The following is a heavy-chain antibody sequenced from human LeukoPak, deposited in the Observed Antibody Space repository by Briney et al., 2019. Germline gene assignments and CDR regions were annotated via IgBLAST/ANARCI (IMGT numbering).Heavy chain of an antibody. CDR3: AGEVLGWYPNY. Sequence: SETLSLTCTVSGGPMSTYYWSWIRQPAVKGLEWIGRIYSSGSTSYNPSLKSRVSISVDNSKNQFSLKVRSVTAADTAVYYCAGEVLGWYPNYWGQGTLVTVSS. J-gene: IGHJ4*02. D-gene: IGHD6-19*01. CDR1: GGPMSTYY. V-gene: IGHV4-4*07. CDR2: IYSSGST.